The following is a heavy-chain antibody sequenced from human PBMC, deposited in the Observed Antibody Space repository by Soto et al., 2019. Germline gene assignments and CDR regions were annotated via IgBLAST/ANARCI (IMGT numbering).Heavy chain of an antibody. D-gene: IGHD2-21*02. Sequence: QGQQVQSGGEVKKPGASVKVSCKASGYTFSSYGISWVRQAPGQGLEWMGWISGYNGKTNYAQKVQDRVTMTTDTSTSTVYMELRSLRSDDTAVYYCAREGDVPYYYYGTDIWGQGTTVTVSS. V-gene: IGHV1-18*01. J-gene: IGHJ6*02. CDR3: AREGDVPYYYYGTDI. CDR1: GYTFSSYG. CDR2: ISGYNGKT.